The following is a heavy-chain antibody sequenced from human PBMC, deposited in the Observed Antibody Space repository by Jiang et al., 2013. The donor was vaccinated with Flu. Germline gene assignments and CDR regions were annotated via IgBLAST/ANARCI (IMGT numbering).Heavy chain of an antibody. D-gene: IGHD6-19*01. CDR1: GYTYTSHW. CDR2: IYPADSDT. CDR3: ARSSSGWYYASDT. Sequence: PGESLKISCKASGYTYTSHWIVWVRQMPGKGLEWMGAIYPADSDTRYSPSFQGQVTISADKSITTAHLQWSVLKASDTATYYCARSSSGWYYASDTWGQGTMVTVS. V-gene: IGHV5-51*01. J-gene: IGHJ3*02.